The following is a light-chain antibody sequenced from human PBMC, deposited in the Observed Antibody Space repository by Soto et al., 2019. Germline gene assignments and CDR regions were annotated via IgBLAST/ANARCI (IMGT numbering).Light chain of an antibody. J-gene: IGKJ1*01. V-gene: IGKV1-39*01. CDR1: QSISSY. CDR2: AAS. Sequence: DIQMTQSPSSLSASVGDRVTITCRASQSISSYLNWYQQKPGKAPKLLIYAASSLQSGVPSRFSGCGSGTDFTLTISSLQPEDFATDYCQQSYSTTWTFGQGTKVEIK. CDR3: QQSYSTTWT.